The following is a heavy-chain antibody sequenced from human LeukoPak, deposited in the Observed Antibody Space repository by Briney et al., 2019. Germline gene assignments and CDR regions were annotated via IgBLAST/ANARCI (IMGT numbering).Heavy chain of an antibody. V-gene: IGHV1-2*02. Sequence: ASLKVSSMASGYTFTVYYMRWVREAPGQGLEWMGWINPDSGCTNLHEMFQGRVTMTRDTSISTAYMELSRLTSDDTAVYFCARRHSSGHDAFDIWGQGTMVTVSS. J-gene: IGHJ3*02. CDR2: INPDSGCT. CDR1: GYTFTVYY. D-gene: IGHD6-19*01. CDR3: ARRHSSGHDAFDI.